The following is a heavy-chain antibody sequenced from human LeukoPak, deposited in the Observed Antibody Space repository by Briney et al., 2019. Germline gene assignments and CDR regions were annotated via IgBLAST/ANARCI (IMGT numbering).Heavy chain of an antibody. J-gene: IGHJ4*02. D-gene: IGHD7-27*01. CDR2: IYTSGST. V-gene: IGHV4-4*09. Sequence: GSLRLSRAASGFTFSSYAMSWIRQPPGKGLEWIGYIYTSGSTNYNPSLKSRVTISVDTSKNQFSLKLSSVTAADTAVYYCASWGTGFDFWGQGTLVTVSS. CDR3: ASWGTGFDF. CDR1: GFTFSSYA.